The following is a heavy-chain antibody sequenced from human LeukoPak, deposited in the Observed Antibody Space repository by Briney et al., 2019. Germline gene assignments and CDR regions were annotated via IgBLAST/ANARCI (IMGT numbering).Heavy chain of an antibody. CDR3: AKVLGYSSGCFDY. J-gene: IGHJ4*02. Sequence: GGSLRLSCAASGFTFSSYEMNWVRQAPGKGLEWVSYISSSGSTIYYADSVKGRFTISRDNSKNTLFLQMNSLTADDTAVYYCAKVLGYSSGCFDYWGQGTLVTVSS. D-gene: IGHD6-19*01. CDR1: GFTFSSYE. V-gene: IGHV3-48*03. CDR2: ISSSGSTI.